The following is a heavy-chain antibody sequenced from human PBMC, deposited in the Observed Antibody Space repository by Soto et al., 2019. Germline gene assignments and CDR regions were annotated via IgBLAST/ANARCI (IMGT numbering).Heavy chain of an antibody. Sequence: GASVKVSCTDSVYTFTIYAMQWVRQAPGQRLEWMGWINAGNGNTKYSQKFQGRVTITRDTSASTAYMELSSLRSEDTAVYYCARDIVVVVAATHDAFDIWGQGTMVTVSS. J-gene: IGHJ3*02. V-gene: IGHV1-3*01. CDR3: ARDIVVVVAATHDAFDI. CDR2: INAGNGNT. CDR1: VYTFTIYA. D-gene: IGHD2-15*01.